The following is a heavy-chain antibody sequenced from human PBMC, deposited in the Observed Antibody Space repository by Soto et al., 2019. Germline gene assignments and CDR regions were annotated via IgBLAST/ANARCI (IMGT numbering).Heavy chain of an antibody. CDR2: ISAYNGNT. CDR3: ARDLPAGTRYYYGMHV. J-gene: IGHJ6*02. D-gene: IGHD6-13*01. V-gene: IGHV1-18*01. CDR1: GYTFTSYG. Sequence: QVQLVQSGAEVKKPGASVKVSCKASGYTFTSYGISWVRQAPGQGLEWMGWISAYNGNTNYAQKLQGRVTMTTDTSTSTAYMEQSSLRSYDTAVHYCARDLPAGTRYYYGMHVWGHVTTVTDSS.